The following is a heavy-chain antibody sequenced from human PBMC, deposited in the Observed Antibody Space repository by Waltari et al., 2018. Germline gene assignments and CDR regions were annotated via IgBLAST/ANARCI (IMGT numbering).Heavy chain of an antibody. D-gene: IGHD1-26*01. Sequence: EVQLVESGGGLVQPGGSLRLSCAASGFTFSNYWMHWVRQIPGKGLMWVSRINSDGTNIVYADSVRGRFTISKDNAKNTLYLQMNSLSAGDTAVYYCARDVDWGVGALGYWGQGTPVTVS. CDR2: INSDGTNI. CDR3: ARDVDWGVGALGY. V-gene: IGHV3-74*01. CDR1: GFTFSNYW. J-gene: IGHJ4*02.